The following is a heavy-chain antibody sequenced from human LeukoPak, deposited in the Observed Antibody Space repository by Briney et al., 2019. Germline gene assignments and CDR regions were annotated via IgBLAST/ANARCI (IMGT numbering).Heavy chain of an antibody. D-gene: IGHD5-18*01. J-gene: IGHJ4*02. V-gene: IGHV4-34*01. CDR2: INHSGST. CDR3: ARGNRKRSYGY. Sequence: PSETLSLTCAVYGGSFSGYYWSWIRQPPGKGLEWIGEINHSGSTNYNPSLKSRVTISVDTSKNQFSLKLSSVTAADTAVYYCARGNRKRSYGYWGQGTLVTVSS. CDR1: GGSFSGYY.